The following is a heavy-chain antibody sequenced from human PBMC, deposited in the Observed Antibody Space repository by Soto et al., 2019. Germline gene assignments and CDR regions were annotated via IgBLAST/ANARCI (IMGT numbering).Heavy chain of an antibody. CDR3: AKNAPRGAVGYDFWSGFKGGYYFDY. V-gene: IGHV3-9*01. Sequence: GGSLRLSCAASGFTFDDYAMHWVRQAPGKGLEWVSGISWNSGSIGYADSVKGRFTISRDNAKNSLYLQMNSLRAEDTALYYCAKNAPRGAVGYDFWSGFKGGYYFDYWGQGTLVTVSS. CDR1: GFTFDDYA. CDR2: ISWNSGSI. J-gene: IGHJ4*02. D-gene: IGHD3-3*01.